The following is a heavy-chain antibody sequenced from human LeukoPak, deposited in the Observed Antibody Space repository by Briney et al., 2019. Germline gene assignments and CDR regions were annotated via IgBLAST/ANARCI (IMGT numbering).Heavy chain of an antibody. CDR2: IYSGGMT. CDR1: GFTFSGYW. D-gene: IGHD2-15*01. J-gene: IGHJ4*02. V-gene: IGHV3-53*01. Sequence: PWGSLRLSCTTSGFTFSGYWMSWVRQAPGKGLEWVSVIYSGGMTYYADSVKGRFTISRDTSKNTLYLQMVSLRDEDTAVYYCARERRYCSGDNCYSGYDYWGRGTLVTVSS. CDR3: ARERRYCSGDNCYSGYDY.